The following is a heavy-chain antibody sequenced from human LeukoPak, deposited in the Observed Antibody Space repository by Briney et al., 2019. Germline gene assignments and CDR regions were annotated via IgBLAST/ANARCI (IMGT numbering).Heavy chain of an antibody. Sequence: PSETLSLTCAVSGYSISSGYYWGWIRQPPGKGLEWIGSIYHSGSTYYNPSLKSRVTISVDTSKNQFSLKLSSVTAADTAVYYCARLEWEYYFDYWGQGTLVTVSS. CDR1: GYSISSGYY. CDR2: IYHSGST. CDR3: ARLEWEYYFDY. J-gene: IGHJ4*02. V-gene: IGHV4-38-2*01. D-gene: IGHD1-26*01.